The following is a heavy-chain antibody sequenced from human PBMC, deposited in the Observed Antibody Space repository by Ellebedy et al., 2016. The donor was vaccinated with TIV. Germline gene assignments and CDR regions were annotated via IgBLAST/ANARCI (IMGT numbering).Heavy chain of an antibody. CDR3: VRLGPGDAFDI. D-gene: IGHD7-27*01. Sequence: GGSLRLSXAASGFTFSGFAMSWVRQGPGKGLEWVGFIRRQDYGGTTEYAASLNGRFTISRDDSNSIAYLQMNSLKTEDTGVYYCVRLGPGDAFDIWGQGTVVFVSS. CDR2: IRRQDYGGTT. J-gene: IGHJ3*02. CDR1: GFTFSGFA. V-gene: IGHV3-49*04.